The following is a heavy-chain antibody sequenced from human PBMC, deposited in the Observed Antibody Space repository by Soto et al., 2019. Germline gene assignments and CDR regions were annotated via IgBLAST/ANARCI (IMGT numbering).Heavy chain of an antibody. J-gene: IGHJ4*02. CDR1: GFIFSNYW. V-gene: IGHV3-7*01. D-gene: IGHD3-10*01. CDR2: IKQGGNEK. CDR3: ALTEGSGTNYPTTFDS. Sequence: GGSLRLSCSASGFIFSNYWMSWVRQAPGKGLEWVANIKQGGNEKYYVDSVKGRFTISRDNPKNLLYLQMSSLRADDTAVYYCALTEGSGTNYPTTFDSWGQGTLVTVSS.